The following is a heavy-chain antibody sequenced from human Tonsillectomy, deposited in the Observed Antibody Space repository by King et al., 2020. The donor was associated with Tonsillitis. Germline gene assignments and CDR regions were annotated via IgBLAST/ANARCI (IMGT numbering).Heavy chain of an antibody. Sequence: VQLVESGGGVVQPGRSLRLSCAASGFTFSFYGMHWVRQAPGKGLEWVALIWYDGSNKYYADSVKGRFTISRDNSKNTLYLEMNSPRAEDTAVYYCARDLKYDYDFWRGYWPLGYWGQGTLVTVSA. CDR2: IWYDGSNK. CDR3: ARDLKYDYDFWRGYWPLGY. D-gene: IGHD3-3*01. V-gene: IGHV3-33*01. J-gene: IGHJ4*02. CDR1: GFTFSFYG.